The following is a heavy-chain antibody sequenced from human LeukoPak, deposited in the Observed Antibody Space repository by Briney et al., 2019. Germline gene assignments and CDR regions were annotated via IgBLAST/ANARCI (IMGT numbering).Heavy chain of an antibody. CDR3: ARDKFGGYGDNWFDP. Sequence: ASVKVSCKASGGTFSSYAISWVRQAPGQGLEWMGRIILIFGTANYAQKFQGRVTITTDESTSTAYMELSSLRSEDTAAYYCARDKFGGYGDNWFDPWGQGTLVTVSS. V-gene: IGHV1-69*05. D-gene: IGHD5-12*01. CDR2: IILIFGTA. J-gene: IGHJ5*02. CDR1: GGTFSSYA.